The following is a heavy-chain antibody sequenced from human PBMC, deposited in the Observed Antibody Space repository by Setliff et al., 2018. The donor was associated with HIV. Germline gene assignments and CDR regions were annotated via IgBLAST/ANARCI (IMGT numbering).Heavy chain of an antibody. J-gene: IGHJ4*02. Sequence: PSETLSLTCAVYGGSFSGYYWSWIRQPPGKGLEWIGEINHSGSTNYNPSLKSRVTISVDTSKNQFSLKLSSVTAADTAVYYCARGGVGATNLDYWGQGTLVTVS. V-gene: IGHV4-34*01. D-gene: IGHD1-26*01. CDR2: INHSGST. CDR3: ARGGVGATNLDY. CDR1: GGSFSGYY.